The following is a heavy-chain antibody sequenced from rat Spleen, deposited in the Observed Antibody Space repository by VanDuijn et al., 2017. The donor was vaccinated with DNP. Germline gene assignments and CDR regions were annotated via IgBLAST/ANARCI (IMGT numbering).Heavy chain of an antibody. CDR2: ISSRVSRT. CDR3: ARRGPEGMD. Sequence: EVQLVESGGGLVQPGRSLKLSCAASGFTFSNYYIAWVRQAPKKGLEWVATISSRVSRTYYPASVKGRFTVSRDNAKSSLYLQMNSLKSEDTATYYCARRGPEGMDWGQGVMVTVSS. CDR1: GFTFSNYY. J-gene: IGHJ2*01. D-gene: IGHD1-11*01. V-gene: IGHV5-7*01.